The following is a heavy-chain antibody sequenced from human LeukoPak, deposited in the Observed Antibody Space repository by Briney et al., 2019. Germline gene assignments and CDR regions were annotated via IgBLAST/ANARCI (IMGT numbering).Heavy chain of an antibody. CDR3: AREMYGSGSYYTDY. V-gene: IGHV4-59*01. CDR1: GDSISDDY. Sequence: PSETLSLTCTVSGDSISDDYWSWIRQPPGKGLGWIGYISYSGSTDYNSSLKSRVTISLDTSKNQFSLKLSSVTSADTAVYFCAREMYGSGSYYTDYWGQGTLVTVSS. J-gene: IGHJ4*02. CDR2: ISYSGST. D-gene: IGHD3-10*01.